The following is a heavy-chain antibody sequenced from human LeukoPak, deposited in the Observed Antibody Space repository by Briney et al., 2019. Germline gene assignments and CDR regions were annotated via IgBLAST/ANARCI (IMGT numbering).Heavy chain of an antibody. CDR2: ISYDGSHK. D-gene: IGHD2-21*01. CDR3: ASGPNRLAGNGGDYLDY. V-gene: IGHV3-30*19. J-gene: IGHJ4*02. CDR1: GFTFSSYS. Sequence: GGSLRLSRTASGFTFSSYSMHWVRQTPGKGLEWVAVISYDGSHKYYADSVKGRFTISRDNSKNTVYLQMSTLRPEDTAIFYCASGPNRLAGNGGDYLDYWGQGTLVTVSS.